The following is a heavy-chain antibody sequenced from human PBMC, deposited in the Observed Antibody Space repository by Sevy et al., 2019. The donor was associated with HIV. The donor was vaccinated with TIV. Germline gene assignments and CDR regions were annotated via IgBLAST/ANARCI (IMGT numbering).Heavy chain of an antibody. V-gene: IGHV3-9*01. Sequence: GGSLRLSCAASGFTFDDYAMHWVRQAPGKGLEWVSGISWNSGSIGYADSVKGRFTISRDNAKNSLYLQMNSLRAEDTALYYCAKDMPNVRYYASSGYGAFDIWGQRTMVTVSS. CDR1: GFTFDDYA. J-gene: IGHJ3*02. CDR3: AKDMPNVRYYASSGYGAFDI. CDR2: ISWNSGSI. D-gene: IGHD3-22*01.